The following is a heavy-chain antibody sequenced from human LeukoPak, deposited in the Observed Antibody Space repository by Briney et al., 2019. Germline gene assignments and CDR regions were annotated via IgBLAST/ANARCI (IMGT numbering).Heavy chain of an antibody. J-gene: IGHJ2*01. CDR3: AKKVAEIVVVVAAWYFDL. CDR2: ISSSGGST. Sequence: GGSLRLSCAASGFTFSSYAMSWVRQAPGKGLEWVSAISSSGGSTYYADSVKGRFTISRDNSKNTLYLQMNSLRAEDTAVYYCAKKVAEIVVVVAAWYFDLWGRGTLVTVSS. CDR1: GFTFSSYA. D-gene: IGHD2-15*01. V-gene: IGHV3-23*01.